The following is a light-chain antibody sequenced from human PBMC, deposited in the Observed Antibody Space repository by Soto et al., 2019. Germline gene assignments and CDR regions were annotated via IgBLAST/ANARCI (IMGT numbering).Light chain of an antibody. CDR3: QQYNNWPS. V-gene: IGKV3-15*01. CDR1: QTVSRN. J-gene: IGKJ5*01. CDR2: DIS. Sequence: EVVMTQSPATLSVSPGERATLSCRASQTVSRNLAWYQQRPGQAPRLLIYDISNRAAGVPARFCGSGSETEFTLTIRSLQSEDFAVYFCQQYNNWPSFGQGTRLE.